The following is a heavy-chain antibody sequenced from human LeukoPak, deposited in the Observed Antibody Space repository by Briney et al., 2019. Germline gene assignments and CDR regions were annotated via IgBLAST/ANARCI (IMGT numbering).Heavy chain of an antibody. Sequence: KTSETLSLTCAVYGGSFSGYYWSWIRQPPGKGLEWIGEINHSGSTNYNPSLKSRVTISVDTSKNQFSLRLRSVTAADTAVYYCARSEGSSWYYEYFQHWGQGTLVTVSS. CDR3: ARSEGSSWYYEYFQH. D-gene: IGHD6-13*01. CDR1: GGSFSGYY. CDR2: INHSGST. J-gene: IGHJ1*01. V-gene: IGHV4-34*01.